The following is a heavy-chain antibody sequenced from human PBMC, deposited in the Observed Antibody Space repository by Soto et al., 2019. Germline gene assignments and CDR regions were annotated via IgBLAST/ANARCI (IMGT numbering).Heavy chain of an antibody. V-gene: IGHV3-7*01. Sequence: PGGSLRLSCAASGFTFSSYWMSWVRQAPGKGLEWVANIKQDGSEKYYVDSVKGRFTISRDNAKNSLYLQMNSLRAEDTAVYYCASMQTAYYYYMDVWGKGTTVTVSS. J-gene: IGHJ6*03. D-gene: IGHD1-1*01. CDR1: GFTFSSYW. CDR2: IKQDGSEK. CDR3: ASMQTAYYYYMDV.